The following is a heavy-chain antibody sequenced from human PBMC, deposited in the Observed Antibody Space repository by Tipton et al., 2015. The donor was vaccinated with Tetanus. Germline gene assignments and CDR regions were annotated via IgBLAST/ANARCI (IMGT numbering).Heavy chain of an antibody. Sequence: TLSLTCTVSGDSISSGDFYWSWIRQHPGKGLEWIGYIYFTGTTYYNPSLESRLTISIDTSKNQFSLELTSVTAADTAVYYCARDSYSSSRWSFADYWGQGTLVTVSS. V-gene: IGHV4-31*03. CDR2: IYFTGTT. J-gene: IGHJ4*02. CDR1: GDSISSGDFY. CDR3: ARDSYSSSRWSFADY. D-gene: IGHD2-21*01.